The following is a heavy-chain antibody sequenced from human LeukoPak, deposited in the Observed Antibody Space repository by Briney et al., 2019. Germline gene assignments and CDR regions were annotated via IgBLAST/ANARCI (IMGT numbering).Heavy chain of an antibody. J-gene: IGHJ4*02. CDR1: GFTFSSYG. CDR2: ISYGGSNK. Sequence: GGSLRHSCAASGFTFSSYGMNWVRQAPGKGLEWVAVISYGGSNKYHADCVKGRFTISRDNSKNTLYLQMNSLRAEDTAVYYCAKDQWELLDYFDYWGQGTLVTVSS. CDR3: AKDQWELLDYFDY. V-gene: IGHV3-30*18. D-gene: IGHD1-26*01.